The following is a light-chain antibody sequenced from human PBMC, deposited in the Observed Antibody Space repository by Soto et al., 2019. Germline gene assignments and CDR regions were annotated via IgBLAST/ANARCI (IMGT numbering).Light chain of an antibody. CDR1: QSVSSSY. CDR2: GAS. V-gene: IGKV3-20*01. CDR3: QQYGSSPTWT. J-gene: IGKJ1*01. Sequence: EIVLTQSPGTLSLSPGERATLSCRASQSVSSSYLAWYQQKPGQAPWPLIYGASSRATGIPHRFSGSGSGTDFALTISRLEPADFAVYYCQQYGSSPTWTFGQGTKVEIK.